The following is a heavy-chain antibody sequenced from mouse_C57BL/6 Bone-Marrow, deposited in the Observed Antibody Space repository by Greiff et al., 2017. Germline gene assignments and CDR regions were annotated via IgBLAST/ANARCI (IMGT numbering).Heavy chain of an antibody. CDR3: AITTVVPYWYFDV. CDR2: IDPSDSET. D-gene: IGHD1-1*01. J-gene: IGHJ1*03. CDR1: GYTFPSYW. Sequence: QVQLQQPGAELVRPGSSVKLSCKASGYTFPSYWMHWVQQRPIQGLEWIGNIDPSDSETHYNQKFKDKATLTVDKSSSTAYMQLSSLTSADSAVYYCAITTVVPYWYFDVWGTGTTVTVSS. V-gene: IGHV1-52*01.